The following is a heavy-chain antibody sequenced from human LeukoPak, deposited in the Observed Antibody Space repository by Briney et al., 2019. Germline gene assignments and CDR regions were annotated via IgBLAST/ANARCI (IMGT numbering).Heavy chain of an antibody. D-gene: IGHD5-12*01. CDR3: ARAYSGYDFYVMDV. CDR2: IWYDGSNK. Sequence: GGSLGLSCAASGFSFTPYWMNWVRQAPGKGLEWVAVIWYDGSNKYYADSVKGRFTISRDNSKNTLYLQMNSLRAEDTAVYYCARAYSGYDFYVMDVWGQGTTVTVSS. V-gene: IGHV3-33*08. J-gene: IGHJ6*02. CDR1: GFSFTPYW.